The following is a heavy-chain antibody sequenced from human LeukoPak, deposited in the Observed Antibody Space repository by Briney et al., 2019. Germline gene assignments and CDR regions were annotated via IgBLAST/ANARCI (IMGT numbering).Heavy chain of an antibody. V-gene: IGHV3-23*01. CDR2: ISGSGGST. CDR1: GFTFSSYA. CDR3: AKDDGAVVVAATSDY. D-gene: IGHD2-15*01. J-gene: IGHJ4*02. Sequence: GGSLRLSCAASGFTFSSYAMSWVRQAPGKGLEWVSAISGSGGSTYYADSVKGRFTISRDNSKNTLYLQMHSLRAEDTAVYYCAKDDGAVVVAATSDYWGQGTLVTVSS.